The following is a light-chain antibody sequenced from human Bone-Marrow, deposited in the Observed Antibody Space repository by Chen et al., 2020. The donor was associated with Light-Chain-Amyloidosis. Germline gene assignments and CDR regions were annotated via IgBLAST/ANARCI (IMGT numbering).Light chain of an antibody. J-gene: IGLJ3*02. CDR3: QVCDRSIDRPV. CDR2: DDS. CDR1: NIGSTS. V-gene: IGLV3-21*02. Sequence: SYVLTQPSSVSVAPGQTATIACGGNNIGSTSVHWYQQTPGQAPLLVVYDDSDRPSGIPERLSGSNSGHTAALINSRVEAVDEADYYCQVCDRSIDRPVFGGGTKLTVL.